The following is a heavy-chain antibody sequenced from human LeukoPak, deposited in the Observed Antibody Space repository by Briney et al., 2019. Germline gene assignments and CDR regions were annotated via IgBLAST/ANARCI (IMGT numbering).Heavy chain of an antibody. J-gene: IGHJ3*02. CDR3: AKDFYGDDVKDAFDI. D-gene: IGHD4-17*01. V-gene: IGHV1-18*01. CDR2: ISVYNGNT. Sequence: ASVKVSCKASGYTFTSYGISWVRQAPGQGLEWMGWISVYNGNTNYAQKLQGRVTMTTDTSTSTAYMELRSLRSDDTAVYYCAKDFYGDDVKDAFDIWGQGTMVTVSS. CDR1: GYTFTSYG.